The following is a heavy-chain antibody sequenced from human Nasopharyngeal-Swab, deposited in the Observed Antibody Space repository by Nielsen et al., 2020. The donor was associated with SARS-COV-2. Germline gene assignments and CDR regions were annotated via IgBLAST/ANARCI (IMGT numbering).Heavy chain of an antibody. Sequence: ASVKVSCKASGYTFTSYDINWVRQATGQGLEWMGWMNPNSGNTGYAQKFQGRVTMTRNTSISTAYMELSGLRSEDTAVYYCAREGQQLVLDYYGMDVWGQGTTVTVSS. CDR1: GYTFTSYD. V-gene: IGHV1-8*01. J-gene: IGHJ6*02. CDR3: AREGQQLVLDYYGMDV. D-gene: IGHD6-13*01. CDR2: MNPNSGNT.